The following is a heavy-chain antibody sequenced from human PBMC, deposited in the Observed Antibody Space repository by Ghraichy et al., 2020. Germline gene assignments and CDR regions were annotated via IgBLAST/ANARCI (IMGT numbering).Heavy chain of an antibody. V-gene: IGHV3-9*01. CDR2: ISWNSGSI. Sequence: GGSLRLSCAASGFTFDDYAMHWVRQAPGKGLEWVSGISWNSGSIDYADSVKGRFTISRDNAENSLYLQMNSLRAEDTAFYYCARDKGGGILSLFAYWGQGTLVTVSS. D-gene: IGHD4-23*01. CDR3: ARDKGGGILSLFAY. CDR1: GFTFDDYA. J-gene: IGHJ4*02.